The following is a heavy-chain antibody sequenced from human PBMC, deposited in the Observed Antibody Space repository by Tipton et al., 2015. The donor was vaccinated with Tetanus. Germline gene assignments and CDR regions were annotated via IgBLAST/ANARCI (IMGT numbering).Heavy chain of an antibody. D-gene: IGHD3-10*01. J-gene: IGHJ6*02. CDR1: NGSISSGGYY. V-gene: IGHV4-31*03. CDR2: LYHTGVT. Sequence: TLSLTCSVSNGSISSGGYYWSWIRQYPGKGLEWIGLLYHTGVTYYNPSLQSRVAISVDTSKNQFSLEVASVTVSDTAVYYCARGGGNTMFRGGEFVHSYYYQGMDVWGQGTTVTVSS. CDR3: ARGGGNTMFRGGEFVHSYYYQGMDV.